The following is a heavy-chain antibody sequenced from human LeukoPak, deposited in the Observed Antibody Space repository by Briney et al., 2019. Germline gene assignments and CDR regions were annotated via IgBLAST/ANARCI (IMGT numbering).Heavy chain of an antibody. Sequence: GGSLRLSCAASGFTFSSYEMNWVRQAPGKGLEWLSYITSGGSTIYYADSVKGRFTISRDNAKNSLYLQMNSLRAGDTAVYYCARSSCFDYWGRGTLVAVSS. J-gene: IGHJ4*02. CDR2: ITSGGSTI. V-gene: IGHV3-48*03. D-gene: IGHD1-26*01. CDR1: GFTFSSYE. CDR3: ARSSCFDY.